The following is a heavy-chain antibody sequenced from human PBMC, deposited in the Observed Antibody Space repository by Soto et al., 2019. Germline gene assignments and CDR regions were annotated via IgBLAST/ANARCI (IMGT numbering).Heavy chain of an antibody. D-gene: IGHD3-10*01. J-gene: IGHJ6*02. V-gene: IGHV3-23*01. CDR3: AKERGSITMVRGDFYYGMDV. CDR2: ISGSGGST. CDR1: GFTLSSYA. Sequence: PGGSLRLSCAASGFTLSSYAMSWVRQAPGKGLEWVSAISGSGGSTYYADSVKGRFTISRDNSENTLYLQMNSLRAEDTAVYYCAKERGSITMVRGDFYYGMDVWGQGTTVTVSS.